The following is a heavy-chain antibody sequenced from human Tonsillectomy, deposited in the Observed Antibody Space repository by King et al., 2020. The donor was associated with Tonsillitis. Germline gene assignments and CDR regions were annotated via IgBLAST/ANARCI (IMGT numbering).Heavy chain of an antibody. V-gene: IGHV4-39*07. CDR3: ARNKAAAGGFLFDY. CDR1: GGSISSSSYY. J-gene: IGHJ4*02. D-gene: IGHD6-13*01. Sequence: LQLQESGPGLVKPSETLSLTCTVSGGSISSSSYYWGWIRQPPGKGLEWIGSIYYSGSTYYNPSLKSRVTISVDTSKNQFSLKLSSVTAADTAVYYCARNKAAAGGFLFDYWGQGTLVTVSS. CDR2: IYYSGST.